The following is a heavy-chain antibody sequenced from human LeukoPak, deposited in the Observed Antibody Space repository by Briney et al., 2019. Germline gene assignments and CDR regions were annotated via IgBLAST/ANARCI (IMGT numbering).Heavy chain of an antibody. J-gene: IGHJ4*02. D-gene: IGHD6-13*01. CDR1: GFTFSSYW. CDR2: INTDGSST. CDR3: ARVGQQLVPSHFDY. V-gene: IGHV3-74*01. Sequence: GGSLRLSCAASGFTFSSYWMRWVRQAPGKGLVWVSRINTDGSSTSYADSVKGRFTISRDNAKNTLYLQMNSLRAEDTAVYYCARVGQQLVPSHFDYWGQGTLVTVSS.